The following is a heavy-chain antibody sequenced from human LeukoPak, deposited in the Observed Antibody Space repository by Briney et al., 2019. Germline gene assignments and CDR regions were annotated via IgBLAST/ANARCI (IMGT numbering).Heavy chain of an antibody. V-gene: IGHV3-72*01. CDR2: TRNKANSYST. CDR1: GFTLSDHY. CDR3: ARALPSNEKYYFDY. J-gene: IGHJ4*02. D-gene: IGHD3-3*02. Sequence: GGSLRLSCAASGFTLSDHYMDWVRQAPGKGLEWVGRTRNKANSYSTEYAASVKGRFTISRDDSKNSLYLKMNSLKTEDTAVYYCARALPSNEKYYFDYWGQGTLVTVSS.